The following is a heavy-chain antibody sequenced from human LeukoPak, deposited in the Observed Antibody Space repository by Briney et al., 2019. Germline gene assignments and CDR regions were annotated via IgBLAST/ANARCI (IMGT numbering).Heavy chain of an antibody. CDR1: GGSFSGYY. Sequence: SETLSLTCAVYGGSFSGYYWSWIRQPPGKGLEWIGEINHSGSTNYNPSLKSRVTISVDTSKNQFSLKLSSVTAADTAVYYCARDYYDSSGYYRFAYWGQGTLVTVPS. J-gene: IGHJ4*02. V-gene: IGHV4-34*01. CDR2: INHSGST. D-gene: IGHD3-22*01. CDR3: ARDYYDSSGYYRFAY.